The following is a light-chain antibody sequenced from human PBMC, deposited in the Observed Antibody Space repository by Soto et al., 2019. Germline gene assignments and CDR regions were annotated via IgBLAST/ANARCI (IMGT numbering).Light chain of an antibody. V-gene: IGKV3-11*01. CDR1: QSIGNS. J-gene: IGKJ4*01. CDR2: DAF. CDR3: RQRYNSPLT. Sequence: TVLTQSPATLSLSPGERATLSCKASQSIGNSLVWFQQKPGQAPRRLIDDAFNRATGIPARFTGSGSGSDFTLTISSLEPEDFGVYYCRQRYNSPLTFGGGTKVEIK.